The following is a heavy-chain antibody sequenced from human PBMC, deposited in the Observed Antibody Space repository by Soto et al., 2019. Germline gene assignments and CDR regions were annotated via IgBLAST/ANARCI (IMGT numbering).Heavy chain of an antibody. Sequence: ASVKVSCKASGDTFTTYDINWVRQATGHGLEWMGWINPNSGNIGYAQRFQGRVTMTRDTAIRKAYMEVSSLRSDDKAVYYCARGRASGSYYLLDYWGQGTLVTVSS. J-gene: IGHJ4*02. CDR1: GDTFTTYD. D-gene: IGHD3-10*01. CDR2: INPNSGNI. V-gene: IGHV1-8*01. CDR3: ARGRASGSYYLLDY.